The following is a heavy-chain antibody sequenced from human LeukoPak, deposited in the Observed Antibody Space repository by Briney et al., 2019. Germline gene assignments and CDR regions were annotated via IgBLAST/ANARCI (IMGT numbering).Heavy chain of an antibody. V-gene: IGHV1-2*02. CDR3: ARGAKYYYDSSGQHDY. D-gene: IGHD3-22*01. CDR1: GYTFTGYY. CDR2: INTNSGGT. Sequence: ASVKVSCKASGYTFTGYYMHWVRQARGQGLEWMGWINTNSGGTNYAQKFHGRVTMTRDTSISTAYMELSRLRSDDTAVYYCARGAKYYYDSSGQHDYWGQGTLVTVSS. J-gene: IGHJ4*02.